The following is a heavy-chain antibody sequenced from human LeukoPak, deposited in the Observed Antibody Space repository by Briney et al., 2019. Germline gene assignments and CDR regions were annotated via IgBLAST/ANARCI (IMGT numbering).Heavy chain of an antibody. CDR3: ATAGGYSYERAFDI. D-gene: IGHD5-18*01. V-gene: IGHV4-34*01. CDR2: IDHSGST. J-gene: IGHJ3*02. Sequence: PSETLSLTCAVYGGSFSGYYWSCIRQPPGKGLEWIGEIDHSGSTNYNPSLKSRVTISLDTSKNQFSLKLSSVTAADTAVYYCATAGGYSYERAFDIWGQGTMVTVSS. CDR1: GGSFSGYY.